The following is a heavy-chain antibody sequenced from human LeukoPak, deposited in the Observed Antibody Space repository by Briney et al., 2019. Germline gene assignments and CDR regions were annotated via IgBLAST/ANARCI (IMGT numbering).Heavy chain of an antibody. Sequence: SETLSLTCTVSGGSVSSGSYYWSWIRQPPGKGLEWIGYIYYSGSTNYNPSLKSRVTISVDTSKNQFSLKLSSVTAADTAVYYCARDHCSSTSCHTWYFDLWGRGTLVTVSS. D-gene: IGHD2-2*02. CDR2: IYYSGST. V-gene: IGHV4-61*01. J-gene: IGHJ2*01. CDR3: ARDHCSSTSCHTWYFDL. CDR1: GGSVSSGSYY.